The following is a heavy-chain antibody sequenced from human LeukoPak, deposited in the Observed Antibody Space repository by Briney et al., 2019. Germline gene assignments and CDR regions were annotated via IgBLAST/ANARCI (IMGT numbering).Heavy chain of an antibody. V-gene: IGHV3-33*01. CDR3: ARSMAAADY. D-gene: IGHD6-13*01. CDR2: IWYDGSNK. J-gene: IGHJ4*02. CDR1: GFTFSTYG. Sequence: GGSLTLSCRASGFTFSTYGMQRVRQAPGKGLEWVAVIWYDGSNKYYADSVKGRFTVSRDNSKNTLYLQMNSLRAEDTAVYYCARSMAAADYWGQGTLVTVSS.